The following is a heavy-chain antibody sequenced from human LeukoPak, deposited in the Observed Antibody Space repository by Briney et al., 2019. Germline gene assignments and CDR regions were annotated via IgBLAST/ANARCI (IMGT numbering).Heavy chain of an antibody. CDR2: ISAYNGNT. CDR3: AREGCSGGSCYIRLVDY. J-gene: IGHJ4*02. V-gene: IGHV1-18*01. Sequence: ASVKVSCKASGYTFTSYGISWVRQAPGQGLEWMGWISAYNGNTNYAQRLQGRVTMTTDTSTSTTYMELRSLRSDDTAVYYCAREGCSGGSCYIRLVDYWGQGTLVTVSS. CDR1: GYTFTSYG. D-gene: IGHD2-15*01.